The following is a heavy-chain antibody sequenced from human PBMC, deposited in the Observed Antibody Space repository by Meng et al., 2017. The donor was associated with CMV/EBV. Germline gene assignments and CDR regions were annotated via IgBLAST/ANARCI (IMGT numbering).Heavy chain of an antibody. D-gene: IGHD3-9*01. CDR3: ARASGILTGYYYY. CDR1: GFTFSSYW. Sequence: GESLKISCAASGFTFSSYWMSWVRQAPGKGLEWVSNINQDGSEKYYVDSVKGRFTISRDNAKNSLYLQMNSLRAEDTAVYYCARASGILTGYYYYWGQGTLVTVSS. V-gene: IGHV3-7*01. CDR2: INQDGSEK. J-gene: IGHJ4*02.